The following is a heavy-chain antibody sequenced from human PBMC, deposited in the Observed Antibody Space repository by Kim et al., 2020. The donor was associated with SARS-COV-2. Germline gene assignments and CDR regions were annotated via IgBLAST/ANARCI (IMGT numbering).Heavy chain of an antibody. CDR2: ISSSSSYI. CDR1: GFTFSSDS. CDR3: ARDGHSSGWGIVDV. Sequence: GGSLRLSCAASGFTFSSDSMNWVRQAPGKGLEWVSSISSSSSYIYYADSVKGRFTISRDNAKNSLYLQMNSLRAEDTAVYYCARDGHSSGWGIVDVWGQGTTVTVSS. D-gene: IGHD6-19*01. J-gene: IGHJ6*02. V-gene: IGHV3-21*01.